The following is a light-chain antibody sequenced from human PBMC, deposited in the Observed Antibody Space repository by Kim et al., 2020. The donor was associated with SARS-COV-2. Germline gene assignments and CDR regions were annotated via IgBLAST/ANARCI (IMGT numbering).Light chain of an antibody. V-gene: IGLV1-44*01. CDR2: SNS. CDR3: AAWDDSLNGHV. J-gene: IGLJ1*01. CDR1: SSNIGSNT. Sequence: GRRVTSSGSGSSSNIGSNTVNWDQQLPATAPKRLIYSNSQRPSGFPDRFSGSKSGTSASLAISGLQSEDEADYYCAAWDDSLNGHVFGTGTKVTVL.